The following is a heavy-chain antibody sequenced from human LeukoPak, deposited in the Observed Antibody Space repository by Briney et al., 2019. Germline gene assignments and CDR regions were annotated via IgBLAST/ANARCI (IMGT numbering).Heavy chain of an antibody. V-gene: IGHV3-33*06. D-gene: IGHD6-19*01. CDR1: GFTFSSYG. CDR3: AKAVAATGHYYFGMDV. CDR2: IWFDGSNK. J-gene: IGHJ6*02. Sequence: GGSLRLSCTASGFTFSSYGMHWVRQAPGKGLEWVAVIWFDGSNKYYADSVKGRRTISRDNSKSTLYLQMNSLRAEDTAVYYCAKAVAATGHYYFGMDVWGQGTTVTVSS.